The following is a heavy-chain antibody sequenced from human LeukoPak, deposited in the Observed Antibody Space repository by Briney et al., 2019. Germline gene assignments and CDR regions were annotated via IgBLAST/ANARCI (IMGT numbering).Heavy chain of an antibody. Sequence: ASVTVSCKASGYTFTSYYMHWVRQAPGQGLEWMGIIDPSGGSTSYARKFQGRVTMTRDTSTSTVYMELSSLRSEDTAVYYCASRTYCGGDCLYAFGIWGQGTMVTVSS. CDR2: IDPSGGST. CDR3: ASRTYCGGDCLYAFGI. V-gene: IGHV1-46*01. CDR1: GYTFTSYY. D-gene: IGHD2-21*02. J-gene: IGHJ3*02.